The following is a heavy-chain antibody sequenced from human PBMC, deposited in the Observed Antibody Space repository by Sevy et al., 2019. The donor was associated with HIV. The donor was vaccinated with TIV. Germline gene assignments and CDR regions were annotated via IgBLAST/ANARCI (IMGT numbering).Heavy chain of an antibody. CDR2: IKGKIYDGTI. Sequence: GGSLRLSCAASGFTFSNAWMSWVRQAPGKGLEWVGRIKGKIYDGTIDYVAPVKGRFTISRDDSKNTLYLQINSLKTEDTAVYYCTTDSWSQEDYYDYWGQGTLVTVSS. CDR1: GFTFSNAW. J-gene: IGHJ4*02. V-gene: IGHV3-15*01. CDR3: TTDSWSQEDYYDY. D-gene: IGHD6-13*01.